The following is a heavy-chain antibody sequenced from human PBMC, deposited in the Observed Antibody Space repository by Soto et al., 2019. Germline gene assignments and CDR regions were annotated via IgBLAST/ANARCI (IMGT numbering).Heavy chain of an antibody. CDR3: ARVLGNDAFDI. Sequence: KPSEALSLTCAISGGSISSSSWWSWVRQPPGKGLEWIGEIYHSGSTNYNPSLKGRVTISVDKSKNQFSLKLSSVTAADTAVYYCARVLGNDAFDIWGQGTMVT. CDR2: IYHSGST. CDR1: GGSISSSSW. J-gene: IGHJ3*02. D-gene: IGHD3-3*02. V-gene: IGHV4-4*02.